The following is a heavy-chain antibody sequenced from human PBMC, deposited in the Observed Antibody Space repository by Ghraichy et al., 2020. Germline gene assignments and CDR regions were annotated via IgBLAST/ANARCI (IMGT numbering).Heavy chain of an antibody. CDR3: ARGVEYSSSSYYYFYVLDV. CDR2: INDSVST. D-gene: IGHD6-6*01. V-gene: IGHV4-34*01. Sequence: SETLSLTCAVYGGSFSGYYWTWTRQPPGKGMQWIGEINDSVSTNYNPSLKSRVTISADTSKNQVSLKLSAVTAADTAVYYCARGVEYSSSSYYYFYVLDVWGQGTTVTVSS. J-gene: IGHJ6*02. CDR1: GGSFSGYY.